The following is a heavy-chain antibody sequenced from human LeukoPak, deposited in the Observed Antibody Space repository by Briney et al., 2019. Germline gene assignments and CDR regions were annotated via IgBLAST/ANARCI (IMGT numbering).Heavy chain of an antibody. CDR2: INPSGGST. CDR1: GYTFTSYY. V-gene: IGHV1-46*01. CDR3: AKDSSSAASYNLFDY. Sequence: GASVKVSCKASGYTFTSYYMHWVRQAPGQGLEWMGIINPSGGSTSYAQKFQERVTITRDMSTSTAYMELSSLRAEDTAVYYCAKDSSSAASYNLFDYWGQGTLVTVSS. D-gene: IGHD1-26*01. J-gene: IGHJ4*02.